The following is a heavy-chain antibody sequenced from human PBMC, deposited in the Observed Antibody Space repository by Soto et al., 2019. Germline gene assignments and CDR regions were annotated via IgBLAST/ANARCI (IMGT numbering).Heavy chain of an antibody. D-gene: IGHD2-15*01. CDR3: ARFEDCSGGSCYSFENDAFDI. J-gene: IGHJ3*02. CDR1: GFTFSSYS. Sequence: GGSLRLSCAASGFTFSSYSMNWVRQAPGKGLEWVSYISSSSSTIYYADSVKGRFTISRDNAKNSLYLQMNSLRAEDTAVYYCARFEDCSGGSCYSFENDAFDIWGQGTMVTVSS. CDR2: ISSSSSTI. V-gene: IGHV3-48*01.